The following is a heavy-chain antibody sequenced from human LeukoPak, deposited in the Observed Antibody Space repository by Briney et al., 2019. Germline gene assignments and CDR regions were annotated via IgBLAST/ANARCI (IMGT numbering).Heavy chain of an antibody. J-gene: IGHJ4*02. V-gene: IGHV3-66*01. Sequence: GESLRLSCAASGFTVSSNYMSWVRQAPGKGLEWVSVIYSGGSTYYADSVKGRFTISRDNSKNTLYLQMNSLRAEDTAVYYCARVMVVAAYYFDYWGQGTLVTVSS. D-gene: IGHD2-15*01. CDR2: IYSGGST. CDR3: ARVMVVAAYYFDY. CDR1: GFTVSSNY.